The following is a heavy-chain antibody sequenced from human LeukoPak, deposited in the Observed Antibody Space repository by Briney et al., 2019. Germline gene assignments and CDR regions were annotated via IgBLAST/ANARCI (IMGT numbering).Heavy chain of an antibody. Sequence: PGGSLRLSCAASGFTVSSNYMSWVGQAPGKGLEWVAVTYSNGRTYYADSVKGRFTISRDISKNTLYLQMNSLRAEDTAVYYCARVLSGRGSLYDYYYYMDVWGKGTTVTISS. D-gene: IGHD3-10*01. CDR1: GFTVSSNY. V-gene: IGHV3-53*01. J-gene: IGHJ6*03. CDR3: ARVLSGRGSLYDYYYYMDV. CDR2: TYSNGRT.